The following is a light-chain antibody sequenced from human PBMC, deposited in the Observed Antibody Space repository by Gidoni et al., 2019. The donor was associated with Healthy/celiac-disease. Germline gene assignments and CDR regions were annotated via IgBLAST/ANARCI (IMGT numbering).Light chain of an antibody. Sequence: DTEMPQSPSSLAASVGDRVTSTSRASQSISSYLNWYQQKPGQAPKLLIYAASSWQSGVPSRFSGSGSGTDFTLTISSLQPEDFATYYCQQGYSTPRTFGQGTKVEIK. CDR2: AAS. CDR3: QQGYSTPRT. V-gene: IGKV1-39*01. J-gene: IGKJ1*01. CDR1: QSISSY.